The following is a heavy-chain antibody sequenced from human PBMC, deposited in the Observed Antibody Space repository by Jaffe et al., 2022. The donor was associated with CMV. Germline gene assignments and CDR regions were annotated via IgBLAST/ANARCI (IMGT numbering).Heavy chain of an antibody. CDR3: ARELSYDSSGYYTENWFDP. CDR1: GGSISSYY. CDR2: IYYSGST. Sequence: QVQLQESGPGLVKPSETLSLTCTVSGGSISSYYWSWIRQPPGKGLEWIGYIYYSGSTNYNPSLKSRVTISVDTSKNQFSLKLSSVTAADTAVYYCARELSYDSSGYYTENWFDPWGQGTLVTVSS. J-gene: IGHJ5*02. D-gene: IGHD3-22*01. V-gene: IGHV4-59*01.